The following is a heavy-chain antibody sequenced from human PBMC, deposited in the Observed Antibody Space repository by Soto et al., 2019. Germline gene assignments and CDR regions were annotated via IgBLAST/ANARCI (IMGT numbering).Heavy chain of an antibody. CDR2: ISSSGSTI. J-gene: IGHJ6*02. CDR1: GFTFSSYE. D-gene: IGHD3-10*01. V-gene: IGHV3-48*03. Sequence: PGGSLRLSCAASGFTFSSYEMNWVRQAPGKGLEWVPYISSSGSTIYYADSVKGRFTISRDNAKNSLYLQMNSLRAEDTAVYYCARDFRYYGMGYYYGMDVWGQGTTVTVSS. CDR3: ARDFRYYGMGYYYGMDV.